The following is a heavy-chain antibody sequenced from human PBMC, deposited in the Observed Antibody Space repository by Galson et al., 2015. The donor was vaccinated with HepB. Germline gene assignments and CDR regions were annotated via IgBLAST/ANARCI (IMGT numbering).Heavy chain of an antibody. CDR1: GYTFSRFS. Sequence: SVKVSCKASGYTFSRFSISWLRQAPGQGLEWMGCISGYDGNVNYAQTFQGRLTMTTDTSTSTAHVELWSLRSDDSAVYYCARGGLATIGGPTFDYWGQGTLVTVSS. V-gene: IGHV1-18*01. J-gene: IGHJ4*02. CDR2: ISGYDGNV. CDR3: ARGGLATIGGPTFDY. D-gene: IGHD5-24*01.